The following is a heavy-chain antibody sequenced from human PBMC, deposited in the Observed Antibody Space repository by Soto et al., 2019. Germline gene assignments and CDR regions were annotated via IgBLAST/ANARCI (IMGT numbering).Heavy chain of an antibody. Sequence: QVQLVESGGGVVQPGRSLRLSCAASGFTFSSYAMHWVGQAPGKGLEWVTVISYDGSNKYYADSVKGRFTISRDNSKNTLYLQMNSLRAEDTAVYYCGRDPLWGTAMVLWYFDLWGRGTLVTVSS. J-gene: IGHJ2*01. V-gene: IGHV3-30-3*01. CDR2: ISYDGSNK. D-gene: IGHD5-18*01. CDR1: GFTFSSYA. CDR3: GRDPLWGTAMVLWYFDL.